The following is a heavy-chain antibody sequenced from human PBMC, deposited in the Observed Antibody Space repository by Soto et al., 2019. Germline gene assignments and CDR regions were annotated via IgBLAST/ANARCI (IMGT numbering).Heavy chain of an antibody. CDR2: IYYSGST. J-gene: IGHJ5*02. Sequence: SETLSLTCTVSGGAIISSSYYFCCIRQRPGRGLEWIGSIYYSGSTYYNPSLKSRVTISVDTSKNQFSLKLSSVTAADTAVYYCARFYDFWSGPSGNWFDPWGQGTLVTVSS. CDR1: GGAIISSSYY. D-gene: IGHD3-3*01. CDR3: ARFYDFWSGPSGNWFDP. V-gene: IGHV4-39*01.